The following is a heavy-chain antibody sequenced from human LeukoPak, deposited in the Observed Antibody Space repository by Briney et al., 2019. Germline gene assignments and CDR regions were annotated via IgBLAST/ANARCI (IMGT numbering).Heavy chain of an antibody. CDR1: GFTFSDYY. J-gene: IGHJ4*02. CDR3: ARDLYYYDSSGYQEY. Sequence: GGSLRLSCAASGFTFSDYYMSWIRQAPGKGLEWVSYISSSGSTIYYADSVEGRFTISRDNAKNSLYLQMNSLRAEDTAVYYCARDLYYYDSSGYQEYWGQGTLVTVSS. V-gene: IGHV3-11*01. CDR2: ISSSGSTI. D-gene: IGHD3-22*01.